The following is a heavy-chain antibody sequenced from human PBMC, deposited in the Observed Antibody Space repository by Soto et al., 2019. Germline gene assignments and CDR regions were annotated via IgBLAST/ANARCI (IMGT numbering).Heavy chain of an antibody. CDR3: SGGIDPRLLSY. CDR2: IYHSGST. V-gene: IGHV4-30-2*01. J-gene: IGHJ1*01. Sequence: SETLSLTCAVSGGSISSGGYSWSWIRQPPGKGLEWIGYIYHSGSTYYNPSLKSRVTISVDRSKNQFSLRLSSVTAADTAVYFCSGGIDPRLLSYCGQGSLVPGSS. CDR1: GGSISSGGYS. D-gene: IGHD1-26*01.